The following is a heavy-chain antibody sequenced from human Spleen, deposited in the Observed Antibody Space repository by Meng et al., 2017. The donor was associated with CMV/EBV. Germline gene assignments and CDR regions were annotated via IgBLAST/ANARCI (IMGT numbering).Heavy chain of an antibody. Sequence: SVKVSCKASGYTFTDYSIHWVRQAPGQGLEWMGWINPNNGRTTSAQSFQGRVTLTRDTSISTVYMELTSLKSGDTAMHYCARRAELDSWGQGTLVTVSS. J-gene: IGHJ4*02. CDR2: INPNNGRT. D-gene: IGHD1-26*01. V-gene: IGHV1-2*02. CDR1: GYTFTDYS. CDR3: ARRAELDS.